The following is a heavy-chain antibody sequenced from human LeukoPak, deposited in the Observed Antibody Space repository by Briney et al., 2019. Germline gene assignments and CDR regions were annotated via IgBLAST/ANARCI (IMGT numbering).Heavy chain of an antibody. J-gene: IGHJ4*02. CDR2: MSVSGDNI. CDR1: GFTLRSYG. V-gene: IGHV3-23*01. CDR3: ASSEMYYFDRSGYYGN. Sequence: GGSLRLSCAASGFTLRSYGMSWVRQAPGKGLEWVSGMSVSGDNIYYADSVKGRFTISRDNSKNTLYLQMNRLRADDTAVYYCASSEMYYFDRSGYYGNWGQGTLVTVSS. D-gene: IGHD3-22*01.